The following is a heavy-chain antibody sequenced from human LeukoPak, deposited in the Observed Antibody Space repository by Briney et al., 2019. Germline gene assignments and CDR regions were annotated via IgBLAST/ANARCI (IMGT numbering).Heavy chain of an antibody. Sequence: ASVTVSCKASGYTFTDYYMHWVRQAPGQGLEWMGWINPNTGGTNYAQKFQGRVTMIRDTSISTAYMELRRLRPDNTAVYYCATRWFGEYGDGFDIWGQGTMVTVSS. D-gene: IGHD3-10*01. CDR3: ATRWFGEYGDGFDI. CDR2: INPNTGGT. J-gene: IGHJ3*02. V-gene: IGHV1-2*02. CDR1: GYTFTDYY.